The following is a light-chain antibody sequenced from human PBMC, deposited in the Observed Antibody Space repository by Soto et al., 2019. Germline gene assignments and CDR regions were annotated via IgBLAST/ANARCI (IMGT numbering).Light chain of an antibody. CDR2: GNS. V-gene: IGLV1-40*01. CDR1: SSNIGAGYD. Sequence: QSVLTQPPSVSGAPGQRVTISCTGSSSNIGAGYDVHWYQQLPGTAPKLLIYGNSNRPSGVPDRFSGSKPGTSASLAITGLQAEDEADYYCQSYDSSLRGWVFGGGTKLTVL. J-gene: IGLJ2*01. CDR3: QSYDSSLRGWV.